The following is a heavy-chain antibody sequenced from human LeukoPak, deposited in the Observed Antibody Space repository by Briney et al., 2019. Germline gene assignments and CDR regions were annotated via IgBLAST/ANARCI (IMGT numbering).Heavy chain of an antibody. D-gene: IGHD2-15*01. CDR1: GFTFSSYA. Sequence: PGGSLRLSCAASGFTFSSYAMHWVRQAPGKGLEWVAVISYDGSNKYYADSVKGRFTISRDNSKNTLYLQMNSPRAEDTAVYYCARLKTHCSGGSCPFDYWGQGTLVTVSS. V-gene: IGHV3-30*04. CDR2: ISYDGSNK. CDR3: ARLKTHCSGGSCPFDY. J-gene: IGHJ4*02.